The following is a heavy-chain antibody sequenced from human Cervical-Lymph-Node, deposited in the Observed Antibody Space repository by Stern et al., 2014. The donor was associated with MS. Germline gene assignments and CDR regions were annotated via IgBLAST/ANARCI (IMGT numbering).Heavy chain of an antibody. CDR3: ARQRYFDY. CDR2: IFPGGSDI. J-gene: IGHJ4*02. Sequence: EDQLVESGPEVKRPGESLKISCQASGYTFTSYWIGWVRQMPGKGLEWIAIIFPGGSDIRYSPSFQGQFTISADKSSSPAYLQWNNLKASDTAIYYCARQRYFDYWGQGTLVTVSS. CDR1: GYTFTSYW. V-gene: IGHV5-51*01.